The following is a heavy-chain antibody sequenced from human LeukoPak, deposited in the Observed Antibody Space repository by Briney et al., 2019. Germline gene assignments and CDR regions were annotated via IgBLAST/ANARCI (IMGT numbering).Heavy chain of an antibody. CDR2: ISYDGSNK. J-gene: IGHJ3*02. Sequence: GGSLRLSCAASGFTFSSYAMHWVRQAPGKGLEWVAVISYDGSNKYYADSVKGRFTISRDNSKNTLYLQMNSLRAEDTAVYYCAREPYGGYWDDAFDIWGQGTMVTVSS. V-gene: IGHV3-30-3*01. D-gene: IGHD5-12*01. CDR3: AREPYGGYWDDAFDI. CDR1: GFTFSSYA.